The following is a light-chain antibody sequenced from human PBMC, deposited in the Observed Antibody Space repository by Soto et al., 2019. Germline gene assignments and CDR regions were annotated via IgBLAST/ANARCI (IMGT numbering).Light chain of an antibody. J-gene: IGKJ1*01. Sequence: EIVMTQSPATLSVSSGERATLSCRASQSVSSDLAWYQQKPGQAPRLLIYGASTRATGIPARFSGSGSGTEFILPISSLQSEDFAVYYCQQYNQWPPAFGQGTKVEIK. V-gene: IGKV3-15*01. CDR3: QQYNQWPPA. CDR1: QSVSSD. CDR2: GAS.